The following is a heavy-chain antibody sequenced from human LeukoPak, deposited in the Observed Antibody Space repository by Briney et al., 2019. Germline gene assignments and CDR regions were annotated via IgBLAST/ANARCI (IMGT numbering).Heavy chain of an antibody. V-gene: IGHV3-7*01. J-gene: IGHJ4*02. CDR3: ARGFGTSNLFDY. CDR1: GFTFSSYW. CDR2: IKQDGSEK. Sequence: GGSLRLSCAVSGFTFSSYWMSWVRQAPGKGLEWVANIKQDGSEKYYVDSVKGRFTISRDNAKKSLYVQMNSLRAEDTAVYHCARGFGTSNLFDYWGQGTLVTVSS. D-gene: IGHD3-16*01.